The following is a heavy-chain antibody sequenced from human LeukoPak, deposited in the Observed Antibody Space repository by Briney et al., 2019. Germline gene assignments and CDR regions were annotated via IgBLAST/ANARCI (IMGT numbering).Heavy chain of an antibody. J-gene: IGHJ4*02. CDR3: ARAYSGGYSYFDH. CDR2: VYYSGSS. V-gene: IGHV4-59*01. CDR1: GGSMGSYY. Sequence: SETLSLTCTVSGGSMGSYYWSWVRQSPRKGLEWIGNVYYSGSSNYNPSLESRVTISVDTSKNQFFLILSSVSAADTAVYYCARAYSGGYSYFDHWGQGTLVTVSS. D-gene: IGHD1-26*01.